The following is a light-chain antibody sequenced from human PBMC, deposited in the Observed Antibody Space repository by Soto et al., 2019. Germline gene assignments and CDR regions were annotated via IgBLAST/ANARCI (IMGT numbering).Light chain of an antibody. Sequence: SVLTQPASVSGSPGQSITISCSGSSSNIGNNYVSWYQQLPGTAPKLLIYDNNKRPSGIPDRFSGSKSGTSATLGITGLQTGDEADYYCGTWDSSLSAGVFGTGTKVTVL. V-gene: IGLV1-51*01. J-gene: IGLJ1*01. CDR1: SSNIGNNY. CDR3: GTWDSSLSAGV. CDR2: DNN.